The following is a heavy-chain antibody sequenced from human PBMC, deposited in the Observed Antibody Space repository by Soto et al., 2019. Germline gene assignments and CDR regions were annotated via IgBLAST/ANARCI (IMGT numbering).Heavy chain of an antibody. Sequence: PGESLKISCKASGYNFATYWIAWVRQMPGKGLEYMGIIYPGDSDARYSPSFQGQVTFSADKSISTAYLQWSSLTASDTAIYYCARHGFYGDYASNYFDPWGQGTLVTV. V-gene: IGHV5-51*01. D-gene: IGHD4-17*01. J-gene: IGHJ5*02. CDR1: GYNFATYW. CDR3: ARHGFYGDYASNYFDP. CDR2: IYPGDSDA.